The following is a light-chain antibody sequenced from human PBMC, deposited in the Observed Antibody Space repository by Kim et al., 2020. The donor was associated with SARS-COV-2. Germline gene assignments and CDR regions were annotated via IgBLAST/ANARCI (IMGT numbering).Light chain of an antibody. CDR2: KIS. V-gene: IGKV2-24*01. Sequence: DIVMTQTPLSSPVTLGQPASISCRSSQSLVHSDGNTYLSWRQQRPGQPPRLLLYKISNRFSGVPDRCSGSGAGRDVTLKISMVEAEDVGVYSFMQATQFPLTFGGGTKLDIK. J-gene: IGKJ4*01. CDR1: QSLVHSDGNTY. CDR3: MQATQFPLT.